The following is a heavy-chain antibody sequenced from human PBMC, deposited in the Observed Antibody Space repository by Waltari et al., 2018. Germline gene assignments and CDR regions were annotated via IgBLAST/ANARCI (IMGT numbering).Heavy chain of an antibody. Sequence: EVQLVQSGAEVKKPGESLKISCKGSGYSFTSYWLGWVRQMPGKGLEWMGIIYPGDSDTRYSPSFQGQVTISADKSISTAYLQWSSLKASDTAMYYCARHRLRPNPYNWFDPWGQGTLVTVSS. V-gene: IGHV5-51*01. D-gene: IGHD4-17*01. CDR2: IYPGDSDT. CDR3: ARHRLRPNPYNWFDP. J-gene: IGHJ5*02. CDR1: GYSFTSYW.